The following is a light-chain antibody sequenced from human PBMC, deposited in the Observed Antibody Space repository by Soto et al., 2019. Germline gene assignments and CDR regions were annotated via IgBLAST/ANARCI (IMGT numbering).Light chain of an antibody. J-gene: IGKJ2*01. CDR1: QSVSTY. Sequence: DIVLTQSPVTLSLSPGERATLSCRASQSVSTYLAWYQQKPGQSPRLLVYDASTRATAIPARFSGSGSGTELTLTIHTLQPEDFAVYYCQQYYQWPSYTCGQGTKVDI. V-gene: IGKV3-11*01. CDR2: DAS. CDR3: QQYYQWPSYT.